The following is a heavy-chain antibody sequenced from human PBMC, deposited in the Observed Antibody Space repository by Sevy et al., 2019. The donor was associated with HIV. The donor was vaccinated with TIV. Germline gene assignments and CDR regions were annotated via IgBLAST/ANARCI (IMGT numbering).Heavy chain of an antibody. Sequence: GGSLRLSCAASGFTFSNYWMSWVRQAPGKGLEWVANLKQDGSQKYYVDSVKGRFTISRDNAKNSLYLQSNSLRAEDTAIYYCARIGYSSSSFDYWAQGTLVTVSS. V-gene: IGHV3-7*01. CDR3: ARIGYSSSSFDY. CDR1: GFTFSNYW. J-gene: IGHJ4*02. CDR2: LKQDGSQK. D-gene: IGHD6-6*01.